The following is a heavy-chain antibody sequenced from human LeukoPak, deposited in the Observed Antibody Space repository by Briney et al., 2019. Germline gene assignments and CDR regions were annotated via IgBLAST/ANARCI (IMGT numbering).Heavy chain of an antibody. CDR1: GGSISSSSYY. CDR3: ARRRRGYSYGNRAPFDC. V-gene: IGHV4-39*01. CDR2: IYYSGST. D-gene: IGHD5-18*01. Sequence: SETLSLTCTVSGGSISSSSYYWGWIRQPPGKGLEWIGSIYYSGSTYYNPSLKSRVTISVDTSKNQFSLKLGSVTAADTAVYYCARRRRGYSYGNRAPFDCWGQGTLVTVSS. J-gene: IGHJ4*02.